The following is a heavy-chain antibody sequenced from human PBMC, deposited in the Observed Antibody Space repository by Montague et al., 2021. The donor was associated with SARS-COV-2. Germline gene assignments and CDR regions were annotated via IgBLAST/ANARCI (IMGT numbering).Heavy chain of an antibody. Sequence: SVKVSCKASGYTFTNYDINWVRQATGQGLEWMGWMNPNSGNTGYAQKFQGRVTMTRHTSISTAYMELSSLRSEDTAVYYCARGDRSTYFGFWNGFNYYYYMDVWGKGTTVTVSS. CDR1: GYTFTNYD. CDR3: ARGDRSTYFGFWNGFNYYYYMDV. V-gene: IGHV1-8*01. D-gene: IGHD3-3*01. J-gene: IGHJ6*03. CDR2: MNPNSGNT.